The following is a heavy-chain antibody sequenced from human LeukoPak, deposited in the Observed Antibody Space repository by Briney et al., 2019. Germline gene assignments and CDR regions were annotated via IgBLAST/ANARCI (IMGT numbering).Heavy chain of an antibody. J-gene: IGHJ4*02. CDR1: GFTFSNYA. V-gene: IGHV3-30*04. Sequence: GGSLRLSCAASGFTFSNYAMHWVRQGPGKGLEWVAIMSNDGSNEKYADSVRGRFTTSRDNSKNTLYVQMNSLRSEDTAVYYCARGTGSGSYIIDYWGQGILVTVSS. CDR3: ARGTGSGSYIIDY. D-gene: IGHD3-10*01. CDR2: MSNDGSNE.